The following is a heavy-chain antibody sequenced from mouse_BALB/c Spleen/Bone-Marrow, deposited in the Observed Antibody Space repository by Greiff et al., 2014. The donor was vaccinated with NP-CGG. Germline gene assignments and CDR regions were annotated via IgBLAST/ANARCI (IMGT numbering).Heavy chain of an antibody. CDR3: ARAITDAMDY. CDR2: INSGSGGT. J-gene: IGHJ4*01. CDR1: GYAFTNYL. D-gene: IGHD2-4*01. Sequence: QVQLQQSGAELVRPVTSVKVSCKGSGYAFTNYLIEWVKQRPGQGLEWIGVINSGSGGTKYNEKFKGKATLTADKSSSTAYMQLSSLTSDDSAVYFCARAITDAMDYWGQGTSVTVSS. V-gene: IGHV1-54*01.